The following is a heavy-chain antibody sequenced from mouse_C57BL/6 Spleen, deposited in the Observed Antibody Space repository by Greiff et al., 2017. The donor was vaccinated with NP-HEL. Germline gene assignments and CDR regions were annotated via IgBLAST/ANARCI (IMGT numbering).Heavy chain of an antibody. CDR2: IHPNSGST. J-gene: IGHJ4*01. CDR1: GYTFTSYW. V-gene: IGHV1-64*01. CDR3: ARSYYGNHYYAMDY. Sequence: QVQLQQSGAELVKPGASVKLSCKASGYTFTSYWMHWVKQRPGQGLEWIGMIHPNSGSTNYNEKFKSKATLTVDKSSSTAYMQLSSLTSEDSAVYYCARSYYGNHYYAMDYWGQGTSVTVSS. D-gene: IGHD2-10*01.